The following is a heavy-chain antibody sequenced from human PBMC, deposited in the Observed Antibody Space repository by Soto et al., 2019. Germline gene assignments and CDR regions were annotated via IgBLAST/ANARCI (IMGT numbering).Heavy chain of an antibody. J-gene: IGHJ4*02. Sequence: EVQLVESGGNLVQPGGSLRLSCEASGFTFSGFDMHWVRQPTGKGLEWVSTIGTAGDTYYAVSVKGRFTISRDNAKNSLSLPMNRLRAGDTAVYFCARGQEVGAHFFYSWGQGTQVTVSS. CDR3: ARGQEVGAHFFYS. D-gene: IGHD2-15*01. CDR1: GFTFSGFD. CDR2: IGTAGDT. V-gene: IGHV3-13*01.